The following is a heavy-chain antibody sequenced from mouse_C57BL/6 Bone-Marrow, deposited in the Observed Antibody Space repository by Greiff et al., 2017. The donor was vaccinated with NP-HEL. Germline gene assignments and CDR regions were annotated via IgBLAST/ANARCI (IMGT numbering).Heavy chain of an antibody. Sequence: QVQLKQPGAELVKPGASVKLSCKASGFTFTSYWMQWVNQRPGQGLEWIGEIDPSASYTNYNQKFTGKATLTVATSSSTAYMQLSCLTTEDSAVYYCARSAIYCDYEPVAYGGQGTLVTVSA. CDR1: GFTFTSYW. CDR2: IDPSASYT. D-gene: IGHD2-4*01. V-gene: IGHV1-50*01. CDR3: ARSAIYCDYEPVAY. J-gene: IGHJ3*01.